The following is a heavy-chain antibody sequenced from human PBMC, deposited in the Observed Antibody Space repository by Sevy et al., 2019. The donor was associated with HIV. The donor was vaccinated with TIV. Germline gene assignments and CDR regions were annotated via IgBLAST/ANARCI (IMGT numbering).Heavy chain of an antibody. J-gene: IGHJ6*03. Sequence: GGSLRLSCAASGFTFSNAWMSWVRQAPGKGLEWVGRIKSKTDGGTTDYAAPVKGRFTISRDDSKNTLYLQMNSLKTDDTAVYYCTTDSGDYYYYMDVWGKGTTVTVSS. D-gene: IGHD4-17*01. CDR3: TTDSGDYYYYMDV. V-gene: IGHV3-15*01. CDR1: GFTFSNAW. CDR2: IKSKTDGGTT.